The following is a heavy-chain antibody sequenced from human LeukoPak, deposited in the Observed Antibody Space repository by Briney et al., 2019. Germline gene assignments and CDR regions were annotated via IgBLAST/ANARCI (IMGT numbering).Heavy chain of an antibody. J-gene: IGHJ6*03. Sequence: GGSLRLSCAASGFTLSSCTMNWVRQAPGKGLEWVSSISSSSSYIYYADSVKGRFTISRDNSKNTLDLQMNSLRAEDTAVYYCARVLSGRGSLYSYYYYMDVWGKGTTVTISS. CDR3: ARVLSGRGSLYSYYYYMDV. CDR1: GFTLSSCT. V-gene: IGHV3-21*04. D-gene: IGHD3-10*01. CDR2: ISSSSSYI.